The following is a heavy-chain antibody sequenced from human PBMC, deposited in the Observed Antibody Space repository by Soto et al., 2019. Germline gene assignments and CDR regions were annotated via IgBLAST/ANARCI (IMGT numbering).Heavy chain of an antibody. Sequence: ASVKVSCKASGYTFTSYAMHWVRQAPGQRLEWMGWINAGNGNTKYSQKFQGRVTITRDTSASTAYMELSNLRSEDTAVYYCARDGREYYDFWSGFRHYYYMDVWGKGTTVTVS. CDR1: GYTFTSYA. D-gene: IGHD3-3*01. V-gene: IGHV1-3*01. CDR2: INAGNGNT. CDR3: ARDGREYYDFWSGFRHYYYMDV. J-gene: IGHJ6*03.